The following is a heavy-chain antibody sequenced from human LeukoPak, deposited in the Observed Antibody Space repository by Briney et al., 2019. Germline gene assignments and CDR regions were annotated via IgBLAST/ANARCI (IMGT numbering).Heavy chain of an antibody. Sequence: GESLKISCKGSGYKFTNYWIGWVRQMPGKGPEWMGTIYPGDSETRYSPSFQGQVTIAADKSINTVYLQWTSLKASDTAMYFCARHDGFTGYDPFDSWGQGTLVTVSS. CDR3: ARHDGFTGYDPFDS. CDR1: GYKFTNYW. V-gene: IGHV5-51*01. J-gene: IGHJ4*02. CDR2: IYPGDSET. D-gene: IGHD5-12*01.